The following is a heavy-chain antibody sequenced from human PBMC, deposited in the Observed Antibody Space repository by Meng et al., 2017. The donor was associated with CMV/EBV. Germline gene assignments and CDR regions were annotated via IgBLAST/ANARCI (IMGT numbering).Heavy chain of an antibody. CDR2: IYWNGDK. Sequence: SGPTLVKPTQTLTLTCTFSGFSLSTSGVGVGWIRQPPGKALEWLALIYWNGDKRYSPSLKSRLTITKDTSKNQVVLTMTNMDPVDTATYYCAHSDIAAAGTSWKGWDYWGQGTLVTVSS. D-gene: IGHD6-13*01. CDR1: GFSLSTSGVG. CDR3: AHSDIAAAGTSWKGWDY. J-gene: IGHJ4*02. V-gene: IGHV2-5*01.